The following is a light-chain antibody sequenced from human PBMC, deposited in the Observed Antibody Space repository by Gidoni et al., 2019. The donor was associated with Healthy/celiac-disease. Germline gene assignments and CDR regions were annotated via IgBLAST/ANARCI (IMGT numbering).Light chain of an antibody. Sequence: SYVLPQPPSVSVAPGQTARITCGGNNIGRKSVHWYQQKPGQAPVLVVYDDSDRPSGIPERFSGSNSGNTATLTISRVEAGDEADYYCQVWDSRSDHVVFGGGTKLTV. CDR1: NIGRKS. CDR3: QVWDSRSDHVV. V-gene: IGLV3-21*02. J-gene: IGLJ2*01. CDR2: DDS.